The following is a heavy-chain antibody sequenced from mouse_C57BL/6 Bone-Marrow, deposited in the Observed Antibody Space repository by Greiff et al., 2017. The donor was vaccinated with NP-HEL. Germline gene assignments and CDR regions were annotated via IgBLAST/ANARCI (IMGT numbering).Heavy chain of an antibody. Sequence: QVQLQQSGAELVRPGASVTLSCKASGYTFTDYEMHWVKQTPVHGLEWIGAIDPETGGTAYNQKFKGKAILTADKSSSTAYMELRSLTSEDSAVYYCTRYSTVVARGPSHFDCWGQSTTLTVSS. CDR3: TRYSTVVARGPSHFDC. V-gene: IGHV1-15*01. CDR1: GYTFTDYE. CDR2: IDPETGGT. J-gene: IGHJ2*01. D-gene: IGHD1-1*01.